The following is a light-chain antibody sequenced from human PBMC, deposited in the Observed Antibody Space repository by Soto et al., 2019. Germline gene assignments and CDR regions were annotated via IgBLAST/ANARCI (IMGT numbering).Light chain of an antibody. Sequence: QSALTQPASVSGSPGQSITISCTGTSSDVGNYNYVSWYQQHPGKAPKLMIYEVRNRPSGVSYRFSGSKSGNTASLTISSLLPEDEADYFCSAFSSRNTLVFGGGTKLTVL. CDR1: SSDVGNYNY. V-gene: IGLV2-14*01. CDR3: SAFSSRNTLV. CDR2: EVR. J-gene: IGLJ2*01.